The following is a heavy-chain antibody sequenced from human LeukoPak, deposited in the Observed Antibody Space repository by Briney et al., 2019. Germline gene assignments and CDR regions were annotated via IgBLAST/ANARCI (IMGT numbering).Heavy chain of an antibody. CDR1: GFTFSSNE. J-gene: IGHJ5*02. V-gene: IGHV3-48*03. CDR2: ISSSGNTI. Sequence: GGSLRLSCAASGFTFSSNEMNWVRQTPGKGLEWVSYISSSGNTIYYADSVKGRFTISRDNAKNSLYLQMNSLRDEDTAVYYCARGFSMAPWGQGTLVTVSS. CDR3: ARGFSMAP. D-gene: IGHD2/OR15-2a*01.